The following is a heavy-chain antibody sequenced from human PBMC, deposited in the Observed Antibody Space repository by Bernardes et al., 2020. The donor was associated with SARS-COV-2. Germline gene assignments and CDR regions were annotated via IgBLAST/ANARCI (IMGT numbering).Heavy chain of an antibody. CDR1: GFTFSTYW. V-gene: IGHV3-74*01. CDR3: VRGPSDGHGRFEY. J-gene: IGHJ4*02. CDR2: INGDATTT. Sequence: GSLRLSCAASGFTFSTYWMHWVRQTPGKGLVWVSRINGDATTTTYADSVKGRFTISRDNARNTLYLQMNSLRVEDTAVYYCVRGPSDGHGRFEYWGQGTLATVSP.